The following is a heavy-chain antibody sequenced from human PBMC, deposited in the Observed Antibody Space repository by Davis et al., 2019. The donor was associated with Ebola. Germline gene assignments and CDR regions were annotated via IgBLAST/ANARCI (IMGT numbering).Heavy chain of an antibody. Sequence: PGGSLRLSCAASGFTLSSYAMHWVRQAPGKGLEWVAVISYDGSNKYYADSVKGRFTISRDNSKNTLYLQMNSLRAEDTAVYYCARGGGGLYCSGGSCYYYGMDVWGKGTTVTVSS. D-gene: IGHD2-15*01. V-gene: IGHV3-30-3*01. CDR3: ARGGGGLYCSGGSCYYYGMDV. CDR2: ISYDGSNK. J-gene: IGHJ6*04. CDR1: GFTLSSYA.